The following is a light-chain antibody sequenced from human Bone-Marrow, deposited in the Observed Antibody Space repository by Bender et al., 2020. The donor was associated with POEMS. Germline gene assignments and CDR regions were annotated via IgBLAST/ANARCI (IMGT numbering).Light chain of an antibody. J-gene: IGLJ2*01. CDR3: SSYGYGEL. Sequence: QSALTQPASVSGSPGQTITISCTGTSSDIGGYNSVSWYQHHPGQAPKVMIYGVTTRPSGVPDRFSGSKSDNTASLTVSGLQAEDEADYYCSSYGYGELFAGGTKLTVL. CDR1: SSDIGGYNS. V-gene: IGLV2-8*01. CDR2: GVT.